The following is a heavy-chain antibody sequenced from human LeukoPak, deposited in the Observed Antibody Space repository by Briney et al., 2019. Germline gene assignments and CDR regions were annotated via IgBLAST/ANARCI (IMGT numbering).Heavy chain of an antibody. CDR1: GXSLSGYY. Sequence: SETLSLTCAVYGXSLSGYYWCWMPHPPGRGGVCIGEINHSGSTNYNPSLKSRVTMSVDTSKNQFSLKLSSVTAADTAVYYCARGDDSSGYSTFDIWGQGTMVTVSS. CDR2: INHSGST. J-gene: IGHJ3*02. D-gene: IGHD3-22*01. CDR3: ARGDDSSGYSTFDI. V-gene: IGHV4-34*01.